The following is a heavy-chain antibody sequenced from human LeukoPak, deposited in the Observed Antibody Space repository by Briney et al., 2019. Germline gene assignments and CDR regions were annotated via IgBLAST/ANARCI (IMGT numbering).Heavy chain of an antibody. D-gene: IGHD3-22*01. CDR1: GGSISSYY. CDR2: IFYSGST. Sequence: PSETLSLTCTASGGSISSYYWSWIRQPPGKRLEWIGYIFYSGSTNYNPSLQSRLTISVDTSKNQFSLKLSSVTAADTAVYYCARGNAGYYSDYFDYWGQGTLVTVSS. J-gene: IGHJ4*02. CDR3: ARGNAGYYSDYFDY. V-gene: IGHV4-59*01.